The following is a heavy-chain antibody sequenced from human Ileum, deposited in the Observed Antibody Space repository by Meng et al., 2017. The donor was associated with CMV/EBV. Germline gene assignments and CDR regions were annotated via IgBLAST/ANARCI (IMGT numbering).Heavy chain of an antibody. CDR3: AHGRGWLTDY. CDR2: IYWDDDN. J-gene: IGHJ4*02. CDR1: GFSLITSEVG. D-gene: IGHD6-19*01. Sequence: QFNLKESGPTLVKPTQTLTLTCTFSGFSLITSEVGVHWIRQPPGKALEWLALIYWDDDNRFSPSLKNRLTITKDTSKNQVVLRMTNMDPTDTATYYCAHGRGWLTDYWGQGSLVTVSS. V-gene: IGHV2-5*02.